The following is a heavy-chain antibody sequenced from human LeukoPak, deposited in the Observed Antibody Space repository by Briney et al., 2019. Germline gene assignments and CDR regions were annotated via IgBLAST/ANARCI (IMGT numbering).Heavy chain of an antibody. CDR1: GFTFDDYG. CDR3: AGRGYCSGGSCYSAAFDI. D-gene: IGHD2-15*01. J-gene: IGHJ3*02. Sequence: PGGSLRLSCAASGFTFDDYGMSWVRQAPGKGQEWVSGINWNGGSTGYADSVKGRFTISRDNAKNSLYLQMNSLRAEDTALYYCAGRGYCSGGSCYSAAFDIWGQGTMVTVSS. V-gene: IGHV3-20*04. CDR2: INWNGGST.